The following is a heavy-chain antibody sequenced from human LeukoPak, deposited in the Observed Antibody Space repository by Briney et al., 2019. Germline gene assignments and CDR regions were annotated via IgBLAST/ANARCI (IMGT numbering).Heavy chain of an antibody. CDR2: IYSGGST. J-gene: IGHJ4*02. CDR1: GFTVSSNY. D-gene: IGHD3-10*01. Sequence: GGSLRLSCAASGFTVSSNYMSWVRQAPGKGLEWVSVIYSGGSTYYADSAKGRFTISRDNSKNTLYLQMNSLRAEDTAVYYCARAWGETETSIWFGELLSLYYFDYWGQGTLVTVSS. CDR3: ARAWGETETSIWFGELLSLYYFDY. V-gene: IGHV3-66*01.